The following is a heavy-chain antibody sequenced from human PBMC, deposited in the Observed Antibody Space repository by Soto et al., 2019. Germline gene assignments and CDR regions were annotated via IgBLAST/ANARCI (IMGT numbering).Heavy chain of an antibody. CDR1: GFTFSSYG. V-gene: IGHV3-30*18. Sequence: QEQLVESGGGVVQPGRSLRLSCAASGFTFSSYGMHWVRQAPGKGLEWVAVISYDGSNKYYADSVKGRFTISRDNSKNTLYLQMNSLRAEDTAVYYCAKRIVGSSGWYALDYWGQGTLVTVSS. CDR2: ISYDGSNK. CDR3: AKRIVGSSGWYALDY. J-gene: IGHJ4*02. D-gene: IGHD6-19*01.